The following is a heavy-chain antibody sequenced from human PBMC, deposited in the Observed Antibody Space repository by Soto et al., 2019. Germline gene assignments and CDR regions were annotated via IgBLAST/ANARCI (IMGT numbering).Heavy chain of an antibody. V-gene: IGHV3-30*03. Sequence: YLKLSCAVSGLTFSRAGMHWVRQAPGKGLEWVALISDDVTIKYYEDSVEGRFTISRDNSKDTLFLQMNSLRVEDTAVYYCAIEIGRRYLECWGKGIMVSLSS. D-gene: IGHD3-3*01. CDR3: AIEIGRRYLEC. CDR2: ISDDVTIK. J-gene: IGHJ4*01. CDR1: GLTFSRAG.